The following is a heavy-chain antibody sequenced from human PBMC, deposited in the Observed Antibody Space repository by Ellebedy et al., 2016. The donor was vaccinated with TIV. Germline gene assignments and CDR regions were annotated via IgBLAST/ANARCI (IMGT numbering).Heavy chain of an antibody. J-gene: IGHJ5*02. D-gene: IGHD6-19*01. CDR1: GYSISTGHS. V-gene: IGHV4-38-2*02. CDR2: LDHRGYT. Sequence: SETLSLXXSVSGYSISTGHSWGWIRQPPGTGLEWIGSLDHRGYTYYNPSLKSRVTLSLDTSKNDLSLKLSAVTAADTAVYYCARDLGGEWLVRGWYDPWGQGTLVTVSS. CDR3: ARDLGGEWLVRGWYDP.